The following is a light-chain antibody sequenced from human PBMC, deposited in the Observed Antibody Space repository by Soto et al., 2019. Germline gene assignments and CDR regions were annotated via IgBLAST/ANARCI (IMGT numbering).Light chain of an antibody. CDR1: QSIGRW. CDR2: DVS. V-gene: IGKV1-5*01. J-gene: IGKJ1*01. Sequence: DIQMTQSPSTLSASVGDRVTITCRASQSIGRWLAWYQQKPGEAPKLLIYDVSSLHGGVPSRFSGSGSGTDFTLTISRLQPNDSATYYCQQYAGYWTFGQGTKVDIK. CDR3: QQYAGYWT.